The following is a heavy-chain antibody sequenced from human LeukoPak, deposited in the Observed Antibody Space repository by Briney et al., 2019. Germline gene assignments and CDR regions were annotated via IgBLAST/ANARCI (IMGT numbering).Heavy chain of an antibody. J-gene: IGHJ4*02. V-gene: IGHV4-59*01. D-gene: IGHD3-3*01. Sequence: SETLSLTCTVSGGSISSYYWSWIRQPPGKGLEWIGYIYYSGSTNYNPSLKSRVTISVDTSKNQFSLKLGSVTAADTAVYYCARVAWSGYYTLYYFDYWGQGTLVTVSS. CDR2: IYYSGST. CDR3: ARVAWSGYYTLYYFDY. CDR1: GGSISSYY.